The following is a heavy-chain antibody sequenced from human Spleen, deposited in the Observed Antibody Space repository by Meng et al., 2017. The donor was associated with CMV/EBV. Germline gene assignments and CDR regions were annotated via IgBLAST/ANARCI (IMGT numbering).Heavy chain of an antibody. CDR2: ISHDGTNK. V-gene: IGHV3-30-3*01. J-gene: IGHJ5*01. CDR1: GFTFSGYA. D-gene: IGHD1-26*01. Sequence: GESLKISCAASGFTFSGYAMYWVRQAPGKGLEWVAYISHDGTNKYYADSVKGRFTISRDNAKNSLYLQMNNLRVDDTAVYFCARDFSAVRNWLDSWGQGTLVTVSS. CDR3: ARDFSAVRNWLDS.